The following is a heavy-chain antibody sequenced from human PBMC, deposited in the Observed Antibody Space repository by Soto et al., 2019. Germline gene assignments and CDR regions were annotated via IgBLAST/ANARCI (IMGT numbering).Heavy chain of an antibody. V-gene: IGHV3-21*01. Sequence: PGGSLRLSCAASGFTFSSYSMNWVRQAPGKGLEWVSSISSSSSYIYYADSVKGRFTISRDNAKNSLYLQMNSLRAEDTAVYYCASGIAAAGTITTYFDYWGQGTMVTVSS. J-gene: IGHJ4*02. D-gene: IGHD6-13*01. CDR1: GFTFSSYS. CDR3: ASGIAAAGTITTYFDY. CDR2: ISSSSSYI.